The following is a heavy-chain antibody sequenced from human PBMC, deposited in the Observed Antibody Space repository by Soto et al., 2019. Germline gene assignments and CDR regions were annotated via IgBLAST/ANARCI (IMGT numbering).Heavy chain of an antibody. CDR1: GGSISSYY. CDR2: IYYSGST. Sequence: QVQLQESGPGLVKPSETLSLTCTVSGGSISSYYWSWIRQPPGKGLEWIGYIYYSGSTNYNPSLKSRVTIPVDTSKNQFSLTLNSMTAADTAVYYCARHNYGSGSTYFDYWGQGTLVTVSS. D-gene: IGHD3-10*01. V-gene: IGHV4-59*08. J-gene: IGHJ4*02. CDR3: ARHNYGSGSTYFDY.